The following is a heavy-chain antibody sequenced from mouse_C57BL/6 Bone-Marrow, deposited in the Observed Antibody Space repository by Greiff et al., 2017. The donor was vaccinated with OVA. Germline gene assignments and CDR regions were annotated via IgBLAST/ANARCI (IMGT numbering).Heavy chain of an antibody. CDR2: INPSSGYT. CDR3: AMWYDYGGYAMDY. V-gene: IGHV1-4*01. D-gene: IGHD2-4*01. J-gene: IGHJ4*01. CDR1: GYTFTSYT. Sequence: QVQLKESGAELARPGASVKMSCKASGYTFTSYTMHWVKQRPGQGLEWIGYINPSSGYTKYNQKFKDKATLTADKSSSTAYMQLSSLTSEDSAVYYCAMWYDYGGYAMDYWGQGTSVTVSS.